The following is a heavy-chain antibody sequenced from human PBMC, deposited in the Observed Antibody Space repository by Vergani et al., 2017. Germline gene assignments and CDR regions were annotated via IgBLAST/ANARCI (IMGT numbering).Heavy chain of an antibody. Sequence: QVQLQQWGAGLLKPSETLSLTCAVYGGSFSGYYWSWIRQPPGKGLEWIGEINHSGSTNYNPSLKSRVTISVDTSKNQFSLKLSSVTAADTAVYYCARAPLGARGDXFDYWGQGTLVTVSS. CDR3: ARAPLGARGDXFDY. CDR2: INHSGST. CDR1: GGSFSGYY. V-gene: IGHV4-34*01. D-gene: IGHD4-17*01. J-gene: IGHJ4*02.